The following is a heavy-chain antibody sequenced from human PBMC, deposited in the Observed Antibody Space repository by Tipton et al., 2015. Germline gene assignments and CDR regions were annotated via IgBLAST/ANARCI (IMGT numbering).Heavy chain of an antibody. Sequence: GLVKPSETLSLTCTVSGGSFSDYYWSWIRQSPGEGLEWIGYIYYSGSTNYNPPLRSRVTISVDTSKNQFSLRLSSVTAADTAVYYCARDLEHGMDVWGQGTTVTVSS. CDR1: GGSFSDYY. J-gene: IGHJ6*02. D-gene: IGHD5-24*01. V-gene: IGHV4-4*08. CDR2: IYYSGST. CDR3: ARDLEHGMDV.